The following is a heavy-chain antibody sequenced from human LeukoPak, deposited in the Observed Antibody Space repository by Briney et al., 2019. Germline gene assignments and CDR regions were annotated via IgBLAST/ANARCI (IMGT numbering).Heavy chain of an antibody. CDR3: ARRGYSYGGRASRRTSFDY. Sequence: SETLSLTCAVYGGSLSGYYWSWIRQPPGKGLEWIGEINHSGSTNYNPSLRSRVTISVDTSKNQFSLKLSSVTAADTAVYYCARRGYSYGGRASRRTSFDYWGQGTLVTVSS. V-gene: IGHV4-34*01. CDR1: GGSLSGYY. CDR2: INHSGST. D-gene: IGHD5-18*01. J-gene: IGHJ4*02.